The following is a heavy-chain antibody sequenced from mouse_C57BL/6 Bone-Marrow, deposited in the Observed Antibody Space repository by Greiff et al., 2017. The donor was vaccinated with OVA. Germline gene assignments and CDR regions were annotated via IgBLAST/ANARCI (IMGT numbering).Heavy chain of an antibody. Sequence: EVMLVESGGDLVKPGGSLKLSCAASGFTFSSYGMSWVRQTPDKRLEWVATISSGGSYTYSPDSVKGRFTISRDNAKNTLYLQMSSLKSEDTAMYDCARHGSGSSYKFAYWGQGTLVTVSA. V-gene: IGHV5-6*01. CDR2: ISSGGSYT. D-gene: IGHD1-1*01. CDR3: ARHGSGSSYKFAY. J-gene: IGHJ3*01. CDR1: GFTFSSYG.